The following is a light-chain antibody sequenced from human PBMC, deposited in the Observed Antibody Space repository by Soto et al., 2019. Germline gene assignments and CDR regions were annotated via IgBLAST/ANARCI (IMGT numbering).Light chain of an antibody. Sequence: EILMTQSPATLSLSAGEGVTLSCGAAQDGPNSVARYQQKSVQAPRLLIYDASARASGVSARFSGSESGTYFTLTISVLQAEDLAVYCGQQYIRRPLSFGQGTRLEIK. CDR2: DAS. J-gene: IGKJ5*01. V-gene: IGKV3-15*01. CDR3: QQYIRRPLS. CDR1: QDGPNS.